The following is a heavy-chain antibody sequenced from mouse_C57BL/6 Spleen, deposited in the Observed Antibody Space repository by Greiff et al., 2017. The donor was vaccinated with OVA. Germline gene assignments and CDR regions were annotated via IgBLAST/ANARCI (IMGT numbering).Heavy chain of an antibody. D-gene: IGHD1-1*01. CDR3: ARAVVATEYFDY. CDR2: IDPSDSYT. J-gene: IGHJ2*01. V-gene: IGHV1-69*01. Sequence: VQLQQPGAELVMPGASVKLSCKASGYTFTSYWMHWVKQRPGQGLEWIGEIDPSDSYTNYNQKFKGKSTLTVDKSSSTAYMQLSSLTSEDSAVYYCARAVVATEYFDYWGQGTTLTVSS. CDR1: GYTFTSYW.